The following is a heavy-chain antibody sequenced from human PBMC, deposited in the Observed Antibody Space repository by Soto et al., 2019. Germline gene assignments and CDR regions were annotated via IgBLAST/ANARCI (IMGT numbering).Heavy chain of an antibody. V-gene: IGHV4-34*01. CDR3: ARQFLGYLGKYFDY. J-gene: IGHJ4*02. D-gene: IGHD6-13*01. Sequence: PSETLSLTCAVYGGSFSGYYWSWIRQPPGKGLEWNGEINHSGSTNYNPSLKSRVTISVDTSKNQFSLKLSSVTAADTAVYYCARQFLGYLGKYFDYWGQGTLVTVSS. CDR2: INHSGST. CDR1: GGSFSGYY.